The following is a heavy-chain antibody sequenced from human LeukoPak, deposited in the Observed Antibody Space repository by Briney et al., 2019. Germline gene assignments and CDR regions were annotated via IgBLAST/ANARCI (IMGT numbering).Heavy chain of an antibody. D-gene: IGHD2-15*01. CDR3: ANGYDYSYPESDY. CDR1: GFTFSSYG. Sequence: GRSLRLSCAASGFTFSSYGMHWVRQAPGKGLEWVAVISYDGSNKYYADSVKGRFTISRDNSKNTLYLQMNSLRAEDTAVYYCANGYDYSYPESDYWGQGTLVTVSS. CDR2: ISYDGSNK. V-gene: IGHV3-30*18. J-gene: IGHJ4*02.